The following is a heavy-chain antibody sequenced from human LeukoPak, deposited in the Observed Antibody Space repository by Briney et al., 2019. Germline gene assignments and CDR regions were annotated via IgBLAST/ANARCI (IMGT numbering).Heavy chain of an antibody. J-gene: IGHJ5*02. CDR2: IRQDGSEK. D-gene: IGHD2-2*01. CDR1: GFTFSSYW. Sequence: GGSLRLSCAASGFTFSSYWMSWVRQAPGKGLEWVANIRQDGSEKYYVDSVKGRFTLSRDNAKNSLYLQMNSLRAEDTAVYYCARDGQGTNLNWFDPWGQGTLVTVSS. CDR3: ARDGQGTNLNWFDP. V-gene: IGHV3-7*01.